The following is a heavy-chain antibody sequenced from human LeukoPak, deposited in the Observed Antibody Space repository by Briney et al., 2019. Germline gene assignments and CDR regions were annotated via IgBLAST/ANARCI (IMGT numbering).Heavy chain of an antibody. CDR3: ARGLSMVRGVPYYFDY. V-gene: IGHV4-4*02. CDR1: GGSISSSNW. CDR2: IYHSGST. Sequence: SGTLSLTCAVSGGSISSSNWWSWARQPPGKGLEWIGEIYHSGSTNYNPSLKSRVTISVDKSKNQFSLKLSSVTAADTAVYYCARGLSMVRGVPYYFDYWGQGTLVTVSS. D-gene: IGHD3-10*01. J-gene: IGHJ4*02.